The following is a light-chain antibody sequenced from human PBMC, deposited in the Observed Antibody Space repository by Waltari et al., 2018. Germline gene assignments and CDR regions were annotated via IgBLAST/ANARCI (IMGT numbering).Light chain of an antibody. CDR1: QNINTY. CDR2: AAS. Sequence: DIQMTQSPSSLSASVGDRVTITCRASQNINTYLNWYQQKEGQAPHLLIFAASTLRSGVPSRFSGSGSGTDFTLTISSLQPEDFATYYCQQNDNVPLTFGQGTKVEIK. J-gene: IGKJ1*01. CDR3: QQNDNVPLT. V-gene: IGKV1-39*01.